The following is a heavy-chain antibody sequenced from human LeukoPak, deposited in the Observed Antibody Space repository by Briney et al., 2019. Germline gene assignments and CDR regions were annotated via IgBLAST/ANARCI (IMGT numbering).Heavy chain of an antibody. CDR2: INSDGSGT. J-gene: IGHJ3*02. Sequence: GGSLRLSCAASGFTFSSYWMHWVRQAPGKGLVWVSRINSDGSGTSYADSVKGRFTISRDNAKNTLYLQMNSLRAEDTAVYYCASYYYDSSGYPFDIWGQGTMATVSS. D-gene: IGHD3-22*01. V-gene: IGHV3-74*01. CDR3: ASYYYDSSGYPFDI. CDR1: GFTFSSYW.